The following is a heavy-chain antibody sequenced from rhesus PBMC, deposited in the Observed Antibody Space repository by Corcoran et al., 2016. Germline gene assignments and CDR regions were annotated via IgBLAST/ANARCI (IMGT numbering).Heavy chain of an antibody. V-gene: IGHV4-127*01. J-gene: IGHJ6*01. CDR1: GYSISSGYG. D-gene: IGHD6S26*01. CDR3: ARDSRQRLVRTGLDS. Sequence: QVQLQESGPGLVKPSETLSLTCAVSGYSISSGYGWSRIRQTPGKGLEWIGYIGGSSGSTKYNPSLKSRVTISKDTSKNQFSLKLSSVTAADTAVYYCARDSRQRLVRTGLDSWGQGVVVTVSS. CDR2: IGGSSGST.